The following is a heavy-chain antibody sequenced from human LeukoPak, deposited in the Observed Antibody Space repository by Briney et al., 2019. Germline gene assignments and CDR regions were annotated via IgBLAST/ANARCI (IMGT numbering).Heavy chain of an antibody. CDR3: ARRLGNFDY. CDR1: GGSISSGGYY. D-gene: IGHD7-27*01. J-gene: IGHJ4*02. CDR2: IYHSGST. Sequence: SETLSLACTVSGGSISSGGYYWSWIRQPPGKGLEWIGYIYHSGSTYYNPSLKSRVTISVDRSKNQFSLKLSSVTAADTAVYYCARRLGNFDYWGQGTLVTVSS. V-gene: IGHV4-30-2*01.